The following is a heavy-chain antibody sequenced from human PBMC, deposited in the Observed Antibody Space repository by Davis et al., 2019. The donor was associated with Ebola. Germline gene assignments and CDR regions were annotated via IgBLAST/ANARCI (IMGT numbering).Heavy chain of an antibody. CDR1: GFIFRNYV. D-gene: IGHD3-22*01. V-gene: IGHV3-74*01. J-gene: IGHJ4*02. Sequence: HTGGSLRLSCAASGFIFRNYVMSWVRQAPGKGLMWVSRINSGETITAYADSVKGRFTISRDNAKNTLYLQMNSLRAEDTAVYYCSRLVYYDSSGYWNYLDYWGQGTLVTVYS. CDR3: SRLVYYDSSGYWNYLDY. CDR2: INSGETIT.